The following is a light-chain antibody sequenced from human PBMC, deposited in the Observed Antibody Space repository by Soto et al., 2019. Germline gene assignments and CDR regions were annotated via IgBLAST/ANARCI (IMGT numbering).Light chain of an antibody. CDR2: EVN. V-gene: IGLV2-8*01. CDR3: SSYAGSINV. J-gene: IGLJ1*01. CDR1: SSDVGGYNY. Sequence: QSALTQPPSASGSPGQSVALSCTGTSSDVGGYNYVSWYQQHPGKAPKLMIYEVNKRPSGVPDRFSGSKSGNTASLTVSGLPAEDEADYYCSSYAGSINVFGSGTKLTVL.